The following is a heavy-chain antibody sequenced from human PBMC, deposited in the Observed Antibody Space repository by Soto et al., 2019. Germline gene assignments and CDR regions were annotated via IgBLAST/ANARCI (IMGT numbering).Heavy chain of an antibody. CDR3: AKDRGAGGRFSGIAVAGIPS. CDR2: ISGGGGNT. V-gene: IGHV3-23*01. J-gene: IGHJ5*02. Sequence: EVQLLESGGGLVQPGGSLRLSCAASGFTFSSYAMSWVRQTPGKGLEWVSGISGGGGNTYYADSVTGRFTISRDNSRTPLYLQMNSLRAADTAIYYCAKDRGAGGRFSGIAVAGIPSWGQGTLVTVSS. CDR1: GFTFSSYA. D-gene: IGHD6-19*01.